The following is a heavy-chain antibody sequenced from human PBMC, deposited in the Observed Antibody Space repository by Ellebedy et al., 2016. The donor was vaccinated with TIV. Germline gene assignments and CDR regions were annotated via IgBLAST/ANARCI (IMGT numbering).Heavy chain of an antibody. V-gene: IGHV1-46*01. D-gene: IGHD6-19*01. CDR3: ARAPSVDPHMDV. CDR1: GYTFTSYY. CDR2: INPTAGST. Sequence: AASVKVSCKASGYTFTSYYMHWVRQAPGQGFEWMGIINPTAGSTSSAQKFQGRVTMTSDTSTRTVYMELSSLRSEDTAVYYCARAPSVDPHMDVWGQGTTVTVSS. J-gene: IGHJ6*02.